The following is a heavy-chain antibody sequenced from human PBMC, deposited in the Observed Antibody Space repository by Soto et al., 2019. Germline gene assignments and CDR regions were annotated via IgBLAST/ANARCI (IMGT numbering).Heavy chain of an antibody. CDR1: GGSISSYY. V-gene: IGHV4-59*08. CDR3: ARHPLYNWFDP. CDR2: IYYSGST. J-gene: IGHJ5*02. D-gene: IGHD3-16*01. Sequence: PSETLSLTCTVSGGSISSYYWSRIRQPPGRGLEWIGYIYYSGSTNYNPSLKSRVTISVDTSKNQFSLKLSSVTAADTAVYYCARHPLYNWFDPWGQGTLVTVSS.